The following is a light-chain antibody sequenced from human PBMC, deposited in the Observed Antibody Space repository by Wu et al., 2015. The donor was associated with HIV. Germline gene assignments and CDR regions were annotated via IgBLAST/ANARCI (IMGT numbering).Light chain of an antibody. Sequence: DIQMTQSPSSLPAFVGDRVTLTCRASQGIITYLAWCQQKPGKVPNLLIYAASTLQSGVSSRFSGGGSGSAFTVTISTLQPEDVPTYYCQDSESRPLGAFGQGSRVEVQ. CDR1: QGIITY. CDR2: AAS. CDR3: QDSESRPLGA. J-gene: IGKJ1*01. V-gene: IGKV1-27*01.